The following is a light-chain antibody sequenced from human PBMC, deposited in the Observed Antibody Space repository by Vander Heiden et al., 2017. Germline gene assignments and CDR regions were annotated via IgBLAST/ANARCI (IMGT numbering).Light chain of an antibody. CDR1: SSNIGNNA. CDR3: EAWDDILNGVV. V-gene: IGLV1-36*01. CDR2: YDD. J-gene: IGLJ2*01. Sequence: QSVLTQPPSVSEAPRQRVTISCSGSSSNIGNNAVNWYQQLPGKAPKLLIYYDDLLPSGVSDRFSGSKSGTSASLAISGLQSEDEADYYCEAWDDILNGVVFGGGTKLTVL.